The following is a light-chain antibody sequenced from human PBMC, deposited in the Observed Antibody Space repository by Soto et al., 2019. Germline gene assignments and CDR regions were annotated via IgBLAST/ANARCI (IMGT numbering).Light chain of an antibody. Sequence: EIVMTQSPATLSVSPGERATLSCRASQSVSSNLAWYQQKPGQAPRLLIYGASTRATGIPARFSGSGSGKEFTLTISGLQSEDFAVYYCQQYNNWPQTFGQGTKVDIK. V-gene: IGKV3-15*01. CDR2: GAS. J-gene: IGKJ1*01. CDR3: QQYNNWPQT. CDR1: QSVSSN.